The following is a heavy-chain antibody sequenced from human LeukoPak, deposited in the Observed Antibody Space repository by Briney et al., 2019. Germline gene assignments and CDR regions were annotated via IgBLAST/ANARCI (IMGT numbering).Heavy chain of an antibody. CDR3: ARDFSSSDSYYYYGMDV. CDR1: GFTFSSYG. J-gene: IGHJ6*02. CDR2: ISYDGSNK. V-gene: IGHV3-30*19. Sequence: PGGSLRLSCAASGFTFSSYGMHWVRQAPGKGLEWVAVISYDGSNKYYADSVKGRFTISRDNSKNTLYLQMNSLRAEDTAVYYCARDFSSSDSYYYYGMDVWGQGTTVTVSS. D-gene: IGHD6-13*01.